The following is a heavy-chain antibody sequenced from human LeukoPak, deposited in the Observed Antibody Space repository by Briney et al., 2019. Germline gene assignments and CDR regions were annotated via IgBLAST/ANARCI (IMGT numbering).Heavy chain of an antibody. CDR2: ISAYNGNT. J-gene: IGHJ5*02. CDR3: ARAIYGDYAGWFDP. Sequence: GASVKVSCKASGYTFTSYGISWVRQAPGQGLEWMGWISAYNGNTNYAQKLQGRVTMTTDTSTSTAYMELRSLRSDDTAVYYCARAIYGDYAGWFDPWGQGTLVTVSS. CDR1: GYTFTSYG. V-gene: IGHV1-18*01. D-gene: IGHD4-17*01.